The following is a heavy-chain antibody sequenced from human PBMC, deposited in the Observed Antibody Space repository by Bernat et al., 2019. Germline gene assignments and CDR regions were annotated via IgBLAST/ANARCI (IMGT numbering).Heavy chain of an antibody. CDR2: ISAYNGNT. D-gene: IGHD2-15*01. Sequence: QVQLVQSGAEVKKPGASVKVSCKASGYTFTSYGISWVRQAPGQGLEWMGWISAYNGNTNYAQKLQGRVTMTTDTSTSTAYMELRSLRSDDTAVYYCAREGPFGRRSPLVVAAYNWFDPWGQGTLVTVSS. CDR1: GYTFTSYG. V-gene: IGHV1-18*01. CDR3: AREGPFGRRSPLVVAAYNWFDP. J-gene: IGHJ5*02.